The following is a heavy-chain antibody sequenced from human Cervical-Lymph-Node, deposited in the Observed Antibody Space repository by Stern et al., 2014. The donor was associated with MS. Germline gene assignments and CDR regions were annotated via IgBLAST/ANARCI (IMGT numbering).Heavy chain of an antibody. CDR3: ATLTHGMLFDN. V-gene: IGHV1-2*06. CDR2: IHPKSGDT. Sequence: QVQLMQSGAEVKKPGASVKVSCAASGYTFTAYYMHWVRQAPGPGLEWMGQIHPKSGDTHYAQKFQGRVTMTRDTSISTAYMELSSLRSDDAAVFYCATLTHGMLFDNGGQGTLVTVSS. CDR1: GYTFTAYY. J-gene: IGHJ4*02. D-gene: IGHD1-1*01.